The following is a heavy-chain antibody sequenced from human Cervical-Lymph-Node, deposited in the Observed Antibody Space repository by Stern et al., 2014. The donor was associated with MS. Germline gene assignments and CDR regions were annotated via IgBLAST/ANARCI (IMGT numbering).Heavy chain of an antibody. CDR1: GFTVSNNY. Sequence: EVQLVESGGGLIQPGGSLRVSCAAPGFTVSNNYMSWVRQAPGQGLEWVSLIYTDDSTYYAGSVKGRFTISRESTKNKLFLQMNSLRAEDTAVYYCARAIFGVNTAAMAPDAFDTWGQGTMVTVSS. J-gene: IGHJ3*02. CDR2: IYTDDST. V-gene: IGHV3-53*01. CDR3: ARAIFGVNTAAMAPDAFDT. D-gene: IGHD3-3*01.